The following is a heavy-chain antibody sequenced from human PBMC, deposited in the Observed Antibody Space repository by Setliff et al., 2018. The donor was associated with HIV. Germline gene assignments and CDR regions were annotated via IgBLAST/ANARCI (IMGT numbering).Heavy chain of an antibody. J-gene: IGHJ4*02. CDR2: ISSSGAYI. V-gene: IGHV3-21*01. CDR3: ARDPYWLEGYFDF. CDR1: GFPFSNYW. D-gene: IGHD3-3*01. Sequence: PGGSLRLSCAASGFPFSNYWMVWVRQAPGKGLEWVSSISSSGAYIYYPDSVKGRFTTSRDNVKNTLYLQMTSPRGEDTAVYYCARDPYWLEGYFDFWGQGTLVTVSS.